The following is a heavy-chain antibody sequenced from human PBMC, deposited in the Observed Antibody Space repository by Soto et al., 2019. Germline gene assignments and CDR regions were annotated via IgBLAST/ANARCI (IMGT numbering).Heavy chain of an antibody. D-gene: IGHD6-6*01. CDR1: GYSFTSYW. CDR2: IYPGDSDT. CDR3: ARNIAARPDYYYYGMDV. J-gene: IGHJ6*02. V-gene: IGHV5-51*01. Sequence: GESLKISCKGSGYSFTSYWIGWVRQMPGKGLEWMGIIYPGDSDTRYSPSFQGQVTISADKSISTAYLQWSSLKASDTAMYYCARNIAARPDYYYYGMDVWGQGTTVTVSS.